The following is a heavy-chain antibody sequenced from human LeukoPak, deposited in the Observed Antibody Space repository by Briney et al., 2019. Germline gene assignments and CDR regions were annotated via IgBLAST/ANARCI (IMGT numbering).Heavy chain of an antibody. CDR3: AKDRSKSLDN. D-gene: IGHD3-16*02. J-gene: IGHJ4*02. Sequence: PAGSLRLSCAASGFTFRNYGMHWVRQAPGKGLEWVAAISADGCNEYYPDSMKGRFTISRDSSKNTLFLKMNSLRAEDTAVYYCAKDRSKSLDNWGQGTQGSVSS. CDR2: ISADGCNE. V-gene: IGHV3-30*18. CDR1: GFTFRNYG.